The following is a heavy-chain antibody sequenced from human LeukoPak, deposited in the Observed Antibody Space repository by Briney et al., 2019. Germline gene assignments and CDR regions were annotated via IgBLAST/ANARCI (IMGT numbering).Heavy chain of an antibody. J-gene: IGHJ6*03. CDR2: IYSGGST. Sequence: GSLRLSCAASGFTVSSNYMSWVRQAPGKGLEWVSVIYSGGSTYYADSVKGRFTISRDNSKNTLYLQMNSLRAEDTAVYYCASGSGSYRTPYYYMDVWGKGTTVTVSS. CDR3: ASGSGSYRTPYYYMDV. V-gene: IGHV3-53*01. D-gene: IGHD3-10*01. CDR1: GFTVSSNY.